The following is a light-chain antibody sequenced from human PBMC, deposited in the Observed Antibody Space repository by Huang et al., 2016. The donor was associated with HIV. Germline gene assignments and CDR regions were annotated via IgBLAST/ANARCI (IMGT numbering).Light chain of an antibody. CDR3: HQYNNWLLS. V-gene: IGKV3-15*01. Sequence: IVMTQSPATLSVSPGERVTLSCRANRSVSTNLAWYQQRPGQAPRLLIYGSSTRGPGIPARFRGSGSGTDFSLTISSLQSEDFALYYCHQYNNWLLSFGGGTRVDI. J-gene: IGKJ4*01. CDR2: GSS. CDR1: RSVSTN.